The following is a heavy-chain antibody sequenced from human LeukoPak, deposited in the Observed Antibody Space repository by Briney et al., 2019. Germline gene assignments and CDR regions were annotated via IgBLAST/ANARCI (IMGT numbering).Heavy chain of an antibody. V-gene: IGHV3-74*01. J-gene: IGHJ4*02. CDR1: GFTFSSNW. Sequence: GGSLRLSCAASGFTFSSNWMHWVRRAPGKGLVWVSFVNNDGRTTAYADSVKGRFTISRDNAKNTLYLQMNSLRAEDTAVYYCARGGQGAVDYWGPGTQVTVSS. CDR3: ARGGQGAVDY. D-gene: IGHD3-16*01. CDR2: VNNDGRTT.